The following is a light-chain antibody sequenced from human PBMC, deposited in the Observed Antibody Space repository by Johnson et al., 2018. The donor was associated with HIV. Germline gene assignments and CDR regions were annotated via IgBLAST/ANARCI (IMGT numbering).Light chain of an antibody. CDR1: SCDIGNNY. CDR2: DNN. CDR3: GTWDSGLSAGNV. J-gene: IGLJ1*01. V-gene: IGLV1-51*01. Sequence: QSVLTQPPSVSAAPGQKVTISCSGRSCDIGNNYVSWHQQLPGTAPKLLIYDNNNRSSGIPDRISGSKSGTSATLGITRLQTGDEADDYCGTWDSGLSAGNVFGTGTKVTVL.